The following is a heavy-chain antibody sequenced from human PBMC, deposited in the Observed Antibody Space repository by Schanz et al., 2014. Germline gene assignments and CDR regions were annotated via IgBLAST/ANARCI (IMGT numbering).Heavy chain of an antibody. CDR3: TKFETRTGTNY. J-gene: IGHJ4*02. V-gene: IGHV3-33*06. D-gene: IGHD1-1*01. CDR2: VCYDGSKK. Sequence: LVESGGGVVQPGRSLRLSCAASGFTFSSYGMHWVRQVPGKGLEWAAVVCYDGSKKYYADSVKGRFTISRDNSKNTLYLQMNSLRAEDTAVYYCTKFETRTGTNYWGQGTLVTVSS. CDR1: GFTFSSYG.